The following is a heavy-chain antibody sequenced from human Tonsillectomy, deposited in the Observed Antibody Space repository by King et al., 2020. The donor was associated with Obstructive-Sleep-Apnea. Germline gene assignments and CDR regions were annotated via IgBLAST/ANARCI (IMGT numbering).Heavy chain of an antibody. CDR2: LSGSGGST. Sequence: VQLVESGGGLVQPGGSLRLSCAASGFTFSSYAMTWVRQAPGKGLEWVSALSGSGGSTYYADSVKGRFTISRDNSKNTLYLQMNSLRAGDTAVYFCAKDSVSGTYFPGSWGHGTLVTVSS. V-gene: IGHV3-23*04. D-gene: IGHD2/OR15-2a*01. J-gene: IGHJ5*01. CDR3: AKDSVSGTYFPGS. CDR1: GFTFSSYA.